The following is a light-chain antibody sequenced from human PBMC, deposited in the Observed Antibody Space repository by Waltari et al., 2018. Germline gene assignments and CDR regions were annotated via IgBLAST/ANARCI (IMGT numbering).Light chain of an antibody. Sequence: SSELTQDPAVSVALGQTVRITCQGDSLRSYYASWYQQKPGQAPVVVIYGKNNRPSGIPDLFSGSSSGNTASLTITGAQAEDEADYYCNSRDSSDNHLVFGGGTKLTVL. CDR1: SLRSYY. J-gene: IGLJ2*01. CDR3: NSRDSSDNHLV. CDR2: GKN. V-gene: IGLV3-19*01.